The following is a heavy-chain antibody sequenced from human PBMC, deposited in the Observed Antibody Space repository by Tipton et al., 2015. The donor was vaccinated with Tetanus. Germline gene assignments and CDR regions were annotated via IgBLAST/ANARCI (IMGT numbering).Heavy chain of an antibody. CDR2: ISSTSSYI. D-gene: IGHD5-18*01. V-gene: IGHV3-21*04. J-gene: IGHJ4*02. CDR3: AREPGFSYGFKY. Sequence: SLRLSCAVSGFIFGNYRMNWVRQAPGKGLEWVASISSTSSYIYYADSVKGRFTISRDNTKNSLYLQMNSLTAADTAIYYRAREPGFSYGFKYWGQGALVTVSS. CDR1: GFIFGNYR.